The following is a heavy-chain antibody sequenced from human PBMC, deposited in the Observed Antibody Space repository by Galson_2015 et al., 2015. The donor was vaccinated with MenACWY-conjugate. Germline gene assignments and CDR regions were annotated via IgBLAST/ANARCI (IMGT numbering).Heavy chain of an antibody. D-gene: IGHD3-10*01. J-gene: IGHJ6*02. V-gene: IGHV3-21*01. Sequence: SLRLSCAASGFTFSSYSMNWVRQAPGKGLEWVSSISSSSSYIYYADSVKGRFTISRDNAKNSLYLQMDSLRAEDTAVYYCARESVVRGTDYYYYYGMDVWGQGTTVTVSS. CDR1: GFTFSSYS. CDR2: ISSSSSYI. CDR3: ARESVVRGTDYYYYYGMDV.